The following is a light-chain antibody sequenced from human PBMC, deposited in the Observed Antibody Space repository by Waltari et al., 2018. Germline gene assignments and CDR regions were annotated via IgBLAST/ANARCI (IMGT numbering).Light chain of an antibody. Sequence: DIQMTQSPSSLSASGGDKSPITCRASQSISTWLAWFQLKPGKAPKLLIYKASNLESGVPSRFSGSGSGTEFTLTISSLLPEDFATYYCQQYNSDSHSFGQGTRLEIK. V-gene: IGKV1-5*03. J-gene: IGKJ2*01. CDR3: QQYNSDSHS. CDR2: KAS. CDR1: QSISTW.